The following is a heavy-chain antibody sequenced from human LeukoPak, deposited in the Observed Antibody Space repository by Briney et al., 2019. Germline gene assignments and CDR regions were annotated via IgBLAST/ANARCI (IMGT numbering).Heavy chain of an antibody. CDR3: ARGGYSYEARYYFDY. V-gene: IGHV4-59*01. D-gene: IGHD5-18*01. CDR1: GGSISNYY. J-gene: IGHJ4*02. CDR2: IYYSAST. Sequence: KPPETLSLTCTVSGGSISNYYWSWIRQPPGKGLEWIGYIYYSASTNYNPSLKSRVTISVDTSKNQFSLKLSSVTAADTAVYYCARGGYSYEARYYFDYWGQGTLVTVSS.